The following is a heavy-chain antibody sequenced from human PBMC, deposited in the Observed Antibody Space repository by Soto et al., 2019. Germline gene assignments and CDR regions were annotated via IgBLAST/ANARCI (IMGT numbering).Heavy chain of an antibody. D-gene: IGHD3-16*01. CDR2: ISGSGGST. V-gene: IGHV3-23*01. CDR1: GFTFSSYA. J-gene: IGHJ3*02. CDR3: ARCLGAVMTRKDAFDI. Sequence: EVQLLESGGGLVQPGGSLRLSCAASGFTFSSYAMSWVRQAPGKGLEWVSAISGSGGSTYYADSVKGRFTISRDNSKNTLYLQMNSLRAEDTAVYSCARCLGAVMTRKDAFDIWGQGTMVTVSS.